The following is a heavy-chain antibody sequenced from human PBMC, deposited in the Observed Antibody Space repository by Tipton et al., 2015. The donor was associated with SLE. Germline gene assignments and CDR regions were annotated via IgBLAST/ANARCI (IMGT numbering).Heavy chain of an antibody. D-gene: IGHD6-19*01. CDR3: ARGDSYSSGWYTYYYGMDV. J-gene: IGHJ6*02. CDR1: GGSISSSSYY. V-gene: IGHV4-39*07. CDR2: IHYSGST. Sequence: TLSLTCTVSGGSISSSSYYWGWIRQPPGKGLEWIGSIHYSGSTYYNPSLKSRVTISVDTSKKQFSLKLSSVTAADTAVYYCARGDSYSSGWYTYYYGMDVWGQGTTVTISS.